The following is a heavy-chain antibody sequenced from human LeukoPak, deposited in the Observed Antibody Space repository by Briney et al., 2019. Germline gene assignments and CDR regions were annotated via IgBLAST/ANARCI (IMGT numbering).Heavy chain of an antibody. D-gene: IGHD3-3*01. CDR2: IYYSGST. V-gene: IGHV4-59*08. J-gene: IGHJ4*02. CDR3: AKYYDFWSGYYVFDY. Sequence: SETRSLTCTVSGGSISSYYWSWIRQPPGKGLECIGYIYYSGSTNYNPSLKSRVTISVDTSKNQFSLKLSSVTAADTAVYYCAKYYDFWSGYYVFDYWGQGTLVTVSS. CDR1: GGSISSYY.